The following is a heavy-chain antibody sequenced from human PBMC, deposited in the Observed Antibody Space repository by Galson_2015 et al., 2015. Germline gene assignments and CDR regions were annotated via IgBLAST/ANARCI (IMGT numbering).Heavy chain of an antibody. J-gene: IGHJ4*02. CDR1: GYSFTNYG. CDR3: ARTIKLERRNGPWGELSSGAHYFDY. D-gene: IGHD3-16*02. V-gene: IGHV1-18*01. Sequence: SVKVSCKASGYSFTNYGITWVRQAPGQGLEWMGWISSYSGNTNYAQNLQGRVTMTTDTSTSTAYVELRSLRSDDTAVYYCARTIKLERRNGPWGELSSGAHYFDYWGQGTLVTVSS. CDR2: ISSYSGNT.